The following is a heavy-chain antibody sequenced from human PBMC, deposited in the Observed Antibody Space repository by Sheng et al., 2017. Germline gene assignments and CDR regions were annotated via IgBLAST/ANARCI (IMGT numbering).Heavy chain of an antibody. V-gene: IGHV4-38-2*01. J-gene: IGHJ4*02. CDR2: IYHSGST. D-gene: IGHD3-3*01. CDR3: ARGLIFGVVKGDY. Sequence: QVQLQESGPGLVKPSETLSLTCAVSGYSISSGYYWGWIRQPPGKGLEWIGSIYHSGSTYYNPSLKSRVTISVDTSKNQFSLKLSSVTAADTAVYYCARGLIFGVVKGDYWGQGTLVTVSS. CDR1: GYSISSGYY.